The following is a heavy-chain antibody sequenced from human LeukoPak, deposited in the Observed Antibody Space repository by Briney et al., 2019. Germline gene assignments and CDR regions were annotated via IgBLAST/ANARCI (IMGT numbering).Heavy chain of an antibody. Sequence: SQTLSLTCTVSGGSISSGDYYWSWIRQPPGKGLEWIGYIYYSGSTYYNPSLKSRVTISVDTSKNQFSLKLSSVTAADTAVYYCARGIKAGIRGINWSDPWGQGTLVTVSS. CDR1: GGSISSGDYY. CDR3: ARGIKAGIRGINWSDP. D-gene: IGHD3-10*01. CDR2: IYYSGST. J-gene: IGHJ5*02. V-gene: IGHV4-30-4*01.